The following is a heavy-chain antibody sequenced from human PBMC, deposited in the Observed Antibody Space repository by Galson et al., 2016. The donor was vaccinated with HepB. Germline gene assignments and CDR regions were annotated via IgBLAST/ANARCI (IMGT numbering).Heavy chain of an antibody. Sequence: SETLSLTCTVSGASISSGSYYWGWIRQPPGKGLEWIGTIYDSGKTYYKPSLESRITISVDTSKILFSLNLSSVTAADTAVYYCARRFGASGQFDPWGQGTLVTVAS. D-gene: IGHD3-10*01. CDR2: IYDSGKT. CDR1: GASISSGSYY. CDR3: ARRFGASGQFDP. J-gene: IGHJ5*02. V-gene: IGHV4-39*01.